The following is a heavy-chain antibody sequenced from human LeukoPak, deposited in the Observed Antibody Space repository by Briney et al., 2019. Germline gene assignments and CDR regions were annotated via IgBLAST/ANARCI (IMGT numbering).Heavy chain of an antibody. V-gene: IGHV4-59*12. CDR1: GDFITAYY. CDR2: VYYSGST. J-gene: IGHJ4*02. Sequence: SETLSLTCTVSGDFITAYYWSWIRQPPGKGLEWIGYVYYSGSTEYNPSLKSRVTMSVDTSKNHFSLKLSSVTAADTAVYYCARAKWELRTYYFDYWGQGTLVTVSS. D-gene: IGHD1-26*01. CDR3: ARAKWELRTYYFDY.